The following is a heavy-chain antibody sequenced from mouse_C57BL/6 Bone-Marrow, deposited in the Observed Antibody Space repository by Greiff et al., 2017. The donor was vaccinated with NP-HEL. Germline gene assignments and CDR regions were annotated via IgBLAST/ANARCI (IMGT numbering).Heavy chain of an antibody. V-gene: IGHV1-64*01. Sequence: QVQLQQPGAELVKPGASVKLSCKASGYTFTSYWMHWVKQRPGQGLEWIGMIHPNSGSTNYNEKFKSKATLTVDKSSSTAYMQLSSLTSEDSAVYYCARREGGRLLRSYWYFDVWGTGTTVTVSS. J-gene: IGHJ1*03. CDR1: GYTFTSYW. CDR3: ARREGGRLLRSYWYFDV. D-gene: IGHD2-3*01. CDR2: IHPNSGST.